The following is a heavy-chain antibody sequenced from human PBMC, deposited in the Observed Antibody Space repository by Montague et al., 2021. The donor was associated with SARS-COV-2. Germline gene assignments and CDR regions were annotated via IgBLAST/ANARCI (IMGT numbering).Heavy chain of an antibody. J-gene: IGHJ4*02. Sequence: SETLSLTCTVSGGSISSSSYYWGWIRQPPGKGLEWIGSIYYSGSTYYNPSLKSRVTISVDTSKNQFSLKLSSVTAADTAVYYCARQRSGEIVSNTRCFDYWGQGTLVTVSS. V-gene: IGHV4-39*01. D-gene: IGHD3-3*01. CDR3: ARQRSGEIVSNTRCFDY. CDR1: GGSISSSSYY. CDR2: IYYSGST.